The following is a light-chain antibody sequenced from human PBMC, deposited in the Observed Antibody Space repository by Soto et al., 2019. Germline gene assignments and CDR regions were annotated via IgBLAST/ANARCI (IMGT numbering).Light chain of an antibody. CDR2: EVS. CDR1: SSDVGGYNY. J-gene: IGLJ1*01. V-gene: IGLV2-14*01. CDR3: SSYTSSSTYV. Sequence: QSGLTQPASVSGSPGQSITISCTGTSSDVGGYNYVSWYQQHPGKAPKLMIYEVSNRPSGVSNRFSGSKSGNTASLTISGLQAEDEADYYCSSYTSSSTYVFGTGTKLPS.